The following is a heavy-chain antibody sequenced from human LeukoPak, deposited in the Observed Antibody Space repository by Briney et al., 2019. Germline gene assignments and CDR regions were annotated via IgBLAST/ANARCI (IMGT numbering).Heavy chain of an antibody. V-gene: IGHV4-59*08. CDR3: ARHGYSGYDLSLP. J-gene: IGHJ5*02. D-gene: IGHD5-12*01. CDR2: IYYSGST. Sequence: SETLSLTCTVSGGSISGYYWHWIRLPPGKGLEWIGYIYYSGSTSYNPSLKSRLTISLDTSKNQFSLKLSSVTAADTAVYYCARHGYSGYDLSLPWGHGTLVTVS. CDR1: GGSISGYY.